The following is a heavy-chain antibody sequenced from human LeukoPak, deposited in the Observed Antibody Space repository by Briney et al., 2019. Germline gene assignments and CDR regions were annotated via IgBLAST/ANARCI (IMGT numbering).Heavy chain of an antibody. J-gene: IGHJ4*02. CDR3: ARVHFSNSPYFDY. CDR2: IWYDGSNK. V-gene: IGHV3-33*01. CDR1: GFTFSYYG. Sequence: GGSLRLSCAASGFTFSYYGMHWVRQAPGKGLEWVAVIWYDGSNKYYADSVKGRFTISRDNSKNTLYLQMNSLRAEDTAVYYCARVHFSNSPYFDYWGQGTLVTVSS. D-gene: IGHD6-6*01.